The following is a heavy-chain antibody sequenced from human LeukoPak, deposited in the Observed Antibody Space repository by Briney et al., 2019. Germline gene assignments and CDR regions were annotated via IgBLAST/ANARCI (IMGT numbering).Heavy chain of an antibody. V-gene: IGHV4-59*01. CDR2: INYSGST. Sequence: SETLSLTCTGSGCSISSYYLSWIRQPPGKGLEYIGYINYSGSTNYNPSLKSRVTISVDRSKNQFSLKVSSVTAADTAVYYCARSEMGGYTFDHWGQGTLVTVSS. CDR1: GCSISSYY. D-gene: IGHD5-24*01. J-gene: IGHJ4*02. CDR3: ARSEMGGYTFDH.